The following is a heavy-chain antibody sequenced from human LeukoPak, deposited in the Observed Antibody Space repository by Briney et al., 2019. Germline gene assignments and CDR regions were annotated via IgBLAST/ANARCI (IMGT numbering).Heavy chain of an antibody. D-gene: IGHD5-24*01. CDR3: ARGTGGYKFDP. CDR1: SGSTSDYH. Sequence: SETLSLTGSVSSGSTSDYHWTWIRQPPGKALEYIGYIYGSGRTYYNPSLKSRATISFDTSKNQFSLKLGSVTAADTAVYYCARGTGGYKFDPWGQGTLVIVSS. CDR2: IYGSGRT. V-gene: IGHV4-59*01. J-gene: IGHJ5*02.